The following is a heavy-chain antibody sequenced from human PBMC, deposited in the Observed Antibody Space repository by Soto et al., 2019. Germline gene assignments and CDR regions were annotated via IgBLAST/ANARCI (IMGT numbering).Heavy chain of an antibody. V-gene: IGHV1-69*06. CDR3: AGGAAPEGWGSYRWEDY. D-gene: IGHD1-26*01. CDR2: IIPIFGTA. Sequence: QVQLVQSGAEVKKPGSSVKVSCKASGGTFSSYAISWVRQAPGQGLEWMGGIIPIFGTANYAQKFQGRVTITADKSTSTAYVERSSLRSEDTAVYYWAGGAAPEGWGSYRWEDYWGQGTLVTVSS. CDR1: GGTFSSYA. J-gene: IGHJ4*02.